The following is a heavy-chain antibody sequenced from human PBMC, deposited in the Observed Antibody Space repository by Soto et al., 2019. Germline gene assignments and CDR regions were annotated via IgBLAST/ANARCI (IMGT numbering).Heavy chain of an antibody. Sequence: QVQLVQSGAEVKKPGASVKVSCKASGYSFTSYGISWVRQAPGQGLEWMGWISAYNGNKKYARKLQGRLTMTTDTSTSTAYMELRSLTSDDTAVYYCARDLGQQLVDYWGRGTLVTVSS. CDR1: GYSFTSYG. CDR3: ARDLGQQLVDY. J-gene: IGHJ4*02. D-gene: IGHD6-13*01. CDR2: ISAYNGNK. V-gene: IGHV1-18*01.